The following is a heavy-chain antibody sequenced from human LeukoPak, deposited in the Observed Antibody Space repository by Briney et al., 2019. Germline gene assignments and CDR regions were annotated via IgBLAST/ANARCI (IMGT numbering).Heavy chain of an antibody. CDR2: IYYSGTT. J-gene: IGHJ4*02. Sequence: SETLSLTCAVYGGSFSGYYWGWVRQPPGEGLEWIGSIYYSGTTYYSPSLQSRVTISVDTSENHFSLKLTSVTAADTAVYYCARHSTYYGSSGYYVLAPFDYWGQGTLVTVSS. D-gene: IGHD3-22*01. V-gene: IGHV4-39*01. CDR3: ARHSTYYGSSGYYVLAPFDY. CDR1: GGSFSGYY.